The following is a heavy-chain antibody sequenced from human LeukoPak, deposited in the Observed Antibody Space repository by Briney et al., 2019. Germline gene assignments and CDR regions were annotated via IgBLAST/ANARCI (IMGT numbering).Heavy chain of an antibody. V-gene: IGHV4-59*01. D-gene: IGHD3-3*01. CDR1: GGSISSYY. CDR3: ARVNYDFWSGYYGDYGMDV. J-gene: IGHJ6*02. Sequence: PSETLSLTCTVSGGSISSYYWSWIRQPPGKGLEWIGYIYYSGSTNYNPSLKSRVTISVDTSKNQFSLKLSPVTAADTAVYYCARVNYDFWSGYYGDYGMDVRGQGTTVTVSS. CDR2: IYYSGST.